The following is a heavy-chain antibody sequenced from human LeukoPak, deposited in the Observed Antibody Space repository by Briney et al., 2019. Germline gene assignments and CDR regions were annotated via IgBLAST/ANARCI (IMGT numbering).Heavy chain of an antibody. V-gene: IGHV3-74*01. Sequence: PGGSLRLSCAASGFTFSSYWMHWVRQAPGKGLVWVSRINSDGSSTSYADSVKGRFTISRDNAKNTLYLQMNSLRTEDTAVYCCAKDLSYDFWSAFDYWGQGTLVTVSS. D-gene: IGHD3-3*01. CDR1: GFTFSSYW. CDR2: INSDGSST. CDR3: AKDLSYDFWSAFDY. J-gene: IGHJ4*02.